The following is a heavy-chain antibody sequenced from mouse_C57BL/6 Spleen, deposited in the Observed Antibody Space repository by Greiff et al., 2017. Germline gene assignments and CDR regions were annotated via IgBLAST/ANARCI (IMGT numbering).Heavy chain of an antibody. D-gene: IGHD1-1*01. CDR2: IYPGSGST. Sequence: QVQLQQPGAELVKPGASVKMSCKASGYTFTSYWITWVKQRPGQGLELIGDIYPGSGSTNYYDQFKSTATLTVDTSSSTPYMPLSSLTSEDSAVYDCASGGKLYCYGSRSVDFAYWGQGTLVTVSA. CDR1: GYTFTSYW. V-gene: IGHV1-55*01. CDR3: ASGGKLYCYGSRSVDFAY. J-gene: IGHJ3*01.